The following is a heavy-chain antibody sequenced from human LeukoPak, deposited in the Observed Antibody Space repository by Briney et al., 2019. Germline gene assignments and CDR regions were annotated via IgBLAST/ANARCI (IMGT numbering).Heavy chain of an antibody. CDR3: ARDHYDSSGYLFDY. CDR2: ISGDGGST. D-gene: IGHD3-22*01. CDR1: GFTFNDYA. J-gene: IGHJ4*02. Sequence: GGSLRLSCGASGFTFNDYAMHWVRQSPGKGLEWVSLISGDGGSTYYVDSVKGRFTISRDNSKNSLYLQMNSLRTEDTALYYCARDHYDSSGYLFDYWGQGTLVIVSS. V-gene: IGHV3-43*02.